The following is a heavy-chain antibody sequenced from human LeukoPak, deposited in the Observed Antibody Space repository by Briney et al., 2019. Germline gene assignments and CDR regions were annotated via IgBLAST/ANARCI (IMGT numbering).Heavy chain of an antibody. Sequence: PSETLSLTCTVSGGSISSSSYYWGWIRQPPGKGLEWIGSIYYSGSTYYNPSLKSRVTISVDTSKNQFSLKLSSVTAADTAVYYCARPNRNYYRIAAAYSAFDIWGQGTMVTVSS. CDR2: IYYSGST. D-gene: IGHD6-13*01. J-gene: IGHJ3*02. CDR3: ARPNRNYYRIAAAYSAFDI. CDR1: GGSISSSSYY. V-gene: IGHV4-39*01.